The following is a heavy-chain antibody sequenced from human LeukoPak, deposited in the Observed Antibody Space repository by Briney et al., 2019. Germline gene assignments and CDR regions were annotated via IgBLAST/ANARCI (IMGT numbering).Heavy chain of an antibody. Sequence: ASVKVSCKASGYTFTSYYMHWVRQAPGQGLEWMGIINPSGGSTSYAQKFQGRVTITADESTSTAYMELSSLRSEDTAVYYCARIREEWAGSYGMDVWGQGTTVTVSS. J-gene: IGHJ6*02. CDR1: GYTFTSYY. D-gene: IGHD2-8*01. CDR2: INPSGGST. CDR3: ARIREEWAGSYGMDV. V-gene: IGHV1-46*01.